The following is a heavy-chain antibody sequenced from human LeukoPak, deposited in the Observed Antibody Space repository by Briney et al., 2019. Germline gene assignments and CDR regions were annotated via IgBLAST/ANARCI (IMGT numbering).Heavy chain of an antibody. Sequence: GGSLRLSCAASGFTFSSYAMSWVRQAPGKGLEWVSAISGSGGSTYYADSVKGRFTISRDNSKNTLYLQMNSLRAEDTAVYYCAKDGFYYYDSSGYLAYYFDYWGQGTLVTVSS. CDR1: GFTFSSYA. D-gene: IGHD3-22*01. V-gene: IGHV3-23*01. J-gene: IGHJ4*02. CDR3: AKDGFYYYDSSGYLAYYFDY. CDR2: ISGSGGST.